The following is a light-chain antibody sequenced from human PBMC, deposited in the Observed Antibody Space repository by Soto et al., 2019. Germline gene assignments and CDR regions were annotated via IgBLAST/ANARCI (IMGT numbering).Light chain of an antibody. CDR3: QQYNNWWT. Sequence: EIVLTQSPDTLSVSPGERATLSCRASQSVANSIAWYQQKPGQAPRLLIYSASTRATGTPARFSGSGSGTGFTLTISSLQSEDFAVYYCQQYNNWWTFGQGTKVDIK. V-gene: IGKV3-15*01. CDR2: SAS. J-gene: IGKJ1*01. CDR1: QSVANS.